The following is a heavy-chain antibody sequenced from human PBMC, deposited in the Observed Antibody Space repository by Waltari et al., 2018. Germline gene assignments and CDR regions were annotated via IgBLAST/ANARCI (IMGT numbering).Heavy chain of an antibody. CDR1: GYPLTSYD. V-gene: IGHV1-8*02. Sequence: QVQLVESGAEVKKAGASVKVCCKAAGYPLTSYDINWVRQATGQGLEWVGWMNPNSGNTGSAQKFQGRVTMTRDTSISTAYMELTSLTSDDTAVYYCARTWGSIDYWGQGTLVTVSS. D-gene: IGHD7-27*01. CDR3: ARTWGSIDY. J-gene: IGHJ4*02. CDR2: MNPNSGNT.